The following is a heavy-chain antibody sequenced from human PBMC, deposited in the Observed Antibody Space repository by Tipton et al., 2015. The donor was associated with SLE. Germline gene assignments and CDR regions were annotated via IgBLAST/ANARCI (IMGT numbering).Heavy chain of an antibody. D-gene: IGHD6-19*01. V-gene: IGHV3-53*01. CDR1: GFSVSSNY. CDR3: AKDTGSGLMNYFEY. Sequence: SLRLSCSVSGFSVSSNYMNWVRQAPGKGLEWVSGIYRDGRTYHLDSVKGRFSISADNSKNTVYLQMSSLRVDDTAVYFCAKDTGSGLMNYFEYWGQGTLVTVSS. CDR2: IYRDGRT. J-gene: IGHJ4*02.